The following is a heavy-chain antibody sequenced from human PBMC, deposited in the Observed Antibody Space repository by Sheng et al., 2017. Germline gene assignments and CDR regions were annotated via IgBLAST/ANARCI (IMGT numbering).Heavy chain of an antibody. D-gene: IGHD3-22*01. CDR3: ARLGLHYEKDDFDI. V-gene: IGHV3-23*01. CDR2: ISDSADST. J-gene: IGHJ3*02. CDR1: GFTFSSHP. Sequence: EVKLLESGGGLVQPGGCMRVSCVASGFTFSSHPMSWVRQAPGMGLEWVAAISDSADSTDYADSVRGRFTISRDNSKNTVDLQMNSLRAEDTAVYYCARLGLHYEKDDFDIWGQGTMVTVSS.